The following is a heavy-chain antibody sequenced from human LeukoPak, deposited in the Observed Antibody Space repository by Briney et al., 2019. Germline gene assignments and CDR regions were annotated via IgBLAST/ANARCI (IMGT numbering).Heavy chain of an antibody. J-gene: IGHJ4*02. CDR1: GGFISSYF. CDR3: ARRQPEDGYSYGPRGFFDY. V-gene: IGHV4-59*12. D-gene: IGHD5-18*01. Sequence: SETLSLTCTVSGGFISSYFWTWIWQPPGRGLEWVGHIYYSGITNYNPSITSRVTSPVETSKNQFSLKLSSVPAADTAVYYCARRQPEDGYSYGPRGFFDYWGQGTLVTVPS. CDR2: IYYSGIT.